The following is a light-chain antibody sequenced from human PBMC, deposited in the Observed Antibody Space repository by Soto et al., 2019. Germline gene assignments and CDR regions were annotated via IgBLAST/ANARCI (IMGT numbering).Light chain of an antibody. V-gene: IGKV1-5*03. J-gene: IGKJ1*01. Sequence: DIPMTQSPSTLSASVGDRVTITCRASQSISSWLAWYQQKPGKAPKLLIYKASSLESGVPSRFSGRESGTEFTLTISSLQHDDFATYYCQQYNSYSRTFGQGTKVEIK. CDR3: QQYNSYSRT. CDR2: KAS. CDR1: QSISSW.